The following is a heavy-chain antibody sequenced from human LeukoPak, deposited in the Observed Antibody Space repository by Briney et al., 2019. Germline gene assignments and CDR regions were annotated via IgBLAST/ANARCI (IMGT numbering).Heavy chain of an antibody. V-gene: IGHV4-39*01. J-gene: IGHJ3*01. D-gene: IGHD1-14*01. CDR2: IYYSGST. CDR1: DGPIIGNSYN. CDR3: AGFRWVVGTRAFDV. Sequence: WDTLSHPCTDEDGPIIGNSYNWRWTPQPSEKELEWIGSIYYSGSTYYNPSLKSRVTISVDTSKNQFSLKLSSVTAADTAVYFCAGFRWVVGTRAFDVWGRGTMVTVSS.